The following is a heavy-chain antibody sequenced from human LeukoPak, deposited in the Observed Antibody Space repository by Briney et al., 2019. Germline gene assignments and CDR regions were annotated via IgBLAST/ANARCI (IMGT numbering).Heavy chain of an antibody. D-gene: IGHD3-22*01. Sequence: GRSLRLSCAASGFTFDDYAMHWVRQAPGKGLEWVSGISWNSGSIGYADSVKGRFTISRDNANNSLYLQMNSLRAEDTALYYCAICITMIVVVITYGEYFQHWGQGTLVTVSS. J-gene: IGHJ1*01. CDR2: ISWNSGSI. CDR1: GFTFDDYA. CDR3: AICITMIVVVITYGEYFQH. V-gene: IGHV3-9*01.